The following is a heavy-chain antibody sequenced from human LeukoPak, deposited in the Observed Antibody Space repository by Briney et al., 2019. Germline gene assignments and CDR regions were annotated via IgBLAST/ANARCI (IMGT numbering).Heavy chain of an antibody. CDR1: GFTFDDYA. V-gene: IGHV3-9*01. D-gene: IGHD1-26*01. CDR3: AHEGSSGSYFDY. J-gene: IGHJ4*02. CDR2: ISWNSGSI. Sequence: GGSLRLSCAASGFTFDDYAMHWVRQAPGKGLEWVSGISWNSGSIGYADSVKGRFTISRDNAKNSLYLQMNSLRAKDTALYYCAHEGSSGSYFDYWGQGTLVTVSS.